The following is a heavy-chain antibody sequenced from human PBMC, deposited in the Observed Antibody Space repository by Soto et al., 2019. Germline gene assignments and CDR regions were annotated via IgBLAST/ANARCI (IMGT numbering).Heavy chain of an antibody. D-gene: IGHD6-25*01. CDR1: GYSFTSYW. J-gene: IGHJ5*02. CDR3: AGGSGRRFNWFDH. V-gene: IGHV5-51*01. Sequence: GESLKISCKGSGYSFTSYWIGWVRQMPGKGLEWMGIIYPGDSDTRYSPSFQGQVTILADKSIITAYLQRSSLKALDTAMYDCAGGSGRRFNWFDHWGQGALVTVSS. CDR2: IYPGDSDT.